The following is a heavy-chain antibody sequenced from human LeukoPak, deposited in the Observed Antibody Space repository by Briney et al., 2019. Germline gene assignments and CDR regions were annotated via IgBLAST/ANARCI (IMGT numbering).Heavy chain of an antibody. CDR2: IKSKTDGGTT. J-gene: IGHJ4*02. V-gene: IGHV3-15*01. Sequence: GGSLRLSCAASGFTFSNAWMSWVRQAPGKGLEWVGRIKSKTDGGTTDYAAPVKGRFTISRDDSKNTLYPQMNSLKTEDTAVYYCTRDSGRFPNFDYWGQGTLVTVSS. CDR1: GFTFSNAW. CDR3: TRDSGRFPNFDY. D-gene: IGHD3-10*01.